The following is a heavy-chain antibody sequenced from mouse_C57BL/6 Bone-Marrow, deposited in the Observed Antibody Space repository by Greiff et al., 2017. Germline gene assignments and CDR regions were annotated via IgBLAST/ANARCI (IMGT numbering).Heavy chain of an antibody. J-gene: IGHJ2*01. V-gene: IGHV1-64*01. CDR1: GYTFTSYW. CDR3: AREIYYYGSSYFYY. D-gene: IGHD1-1*01. Sequence: VQLQQPGAELVKPGASVKLSCKASGYTFTSYWMHWVKQRPGQGLEWIGMIHPNSGSTNYNEKFKSKATLTVDKSSSTAYMQLSSLTSEDSAVYYCAREIYYYGSSYFYYWGQGATLTVSS. CDR2: IHPNSGST.